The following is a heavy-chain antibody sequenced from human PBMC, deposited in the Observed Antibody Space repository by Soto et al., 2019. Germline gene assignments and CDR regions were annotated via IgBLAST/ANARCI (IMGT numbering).Heavy chain of an antibody. J-gene: IGHJ4*02. Sequence: QVQLVQSGAEVKKPGASVKVSCKASGYTFTSCDINWVRQTTGQGLEWMGWMNPNSGNTAYAQKFQGRVTMTRNTSISTAYMELSSLRSEDTAVYYCAREKSSGYYYDYWGQGTLLTVSS. D-gene: IGHD3-22*01. V-gene: IGHV1-8*01. CDR2: MNPNSGNT. CDR1: GYTFTSCD. CDR3: AREKSSGYYYDY.